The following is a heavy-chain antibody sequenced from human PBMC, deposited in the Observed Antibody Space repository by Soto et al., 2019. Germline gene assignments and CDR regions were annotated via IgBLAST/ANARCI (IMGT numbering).Heavy chain of an antibody. CDR1: EFTFSSYA. V-gene: IGHV3-33*01. CDR3: ARNLTPISLDAFDI. Sequence: GGSLRLSCAASEFTFSSYAMHWVRQAPGKGLEWVAIIWSDETTKFYADSVKGRFTISRDDSKNTLYLQMNSLRVEDTAVYYCARNLTPISLDAFDIWGQGTMVTVSS. J-gene: IGHJ3*02. CDR2: IWSDETTK.